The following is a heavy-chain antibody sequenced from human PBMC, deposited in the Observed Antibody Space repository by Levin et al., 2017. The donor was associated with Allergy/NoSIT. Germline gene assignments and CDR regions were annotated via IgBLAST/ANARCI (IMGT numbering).Heavy chain of an antibody. J-gene: IGHJ4*02. V-gene: IGHV3-66*01. D-gene: IGHD3-22*01. Sequence: GESLKISCAASGFTVSSNYMSWVRQARGKGLEWVSVIYSGGSTYYADSVKGRFTISRDNSKNTLYLQMNSLRAEDTAVYYCARGPGYDSSGYYYGSHFDYWGQGTLVTVSS. CDR1: GFTVSSNY. CDR3: ARGPGYDSSGYYYGSHFDY. CDR2: IYSGGST.